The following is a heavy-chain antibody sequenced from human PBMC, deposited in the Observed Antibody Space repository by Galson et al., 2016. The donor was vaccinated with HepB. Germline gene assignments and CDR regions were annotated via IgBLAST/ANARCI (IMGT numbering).Heavy chain of an antibody. V-gene: IGHV3-23*01. CDR3: AKTRWAIGRFDY. CDR2: INFNSGST. CDR1: GFTFSNYA. Sequence: SLRLSCAASGFTFSNYAMSWVRQAPGKGLEWVSAINFNSGSTYYADSVKGRFTISRDNSKNTLYLQMKSLRAEDTAVYYCAKTRWAIGRFDYCGQGTRVTVSS. J-gene: IGHJ4*02. D-gene: IGHD6-13*01.